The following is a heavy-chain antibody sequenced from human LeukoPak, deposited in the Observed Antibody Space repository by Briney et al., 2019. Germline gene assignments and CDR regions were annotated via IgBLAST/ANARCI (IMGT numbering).Heavy chain of an antibody. D-gene: IGHD2-2*01. CDR3: ARGGVPAATNYYYYYMDV. V-gene: IGHV1-2*02. J-gene: IGHJ6*03. CDR2: INPNSGGT. Sequence: ASVKVSCKASGYTFTGYYMHWVRQAPGQGLEWMGWINPNSGGTNYAQKFQGRVTMTRDTSISTAYMELSRLRSDDTAVYYCARGGVPAATNYYYYYMDVWGKGTTVTVSS. CDR1: GYTFTGYY.